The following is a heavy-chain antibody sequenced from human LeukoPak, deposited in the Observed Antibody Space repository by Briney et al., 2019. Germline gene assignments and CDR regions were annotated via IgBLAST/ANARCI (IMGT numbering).Heavy chain of an antibody. CDR3: ARFAITMVRGVTLYYYYGMDV. D-gene: IGHD3-10*01. Sequence: SETLSLTCAVSGXSISSSNGWSWVRQPPGKGLEWIGEIYHSGSTNYNPSLKSRVTISVDKSKNQFSLKLSSVTAADTAVYYCARFAITMVRGVTLYYYYGMDVWGQGTTVTVSS. CDR2: IYHSGST. J-gene: IGHJ6*02. CDR1: GXSISSSNG. V-gene: IGHV4-4*02.